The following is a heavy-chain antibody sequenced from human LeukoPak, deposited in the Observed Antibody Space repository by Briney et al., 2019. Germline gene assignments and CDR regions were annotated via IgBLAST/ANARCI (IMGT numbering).Heavy chain of an antibody. CDR2: INPRDGST. V-gene: IGHV1-46*01. CDR1: GYTFTSYY. J-gene: IGHJ3*02. D-gene: IGHD5-24*01. CDR3: ARSRDGYNDAYDI. Sequence: ASVKVSCKASGYTFTSYYIHLVRQAPGQGFEWMAIINPRDGSTTNSQKFQGSVTMTRDTSTRIGYMELSGLRSEDTALYYCARSRDGYNDAYDIWGQGTMVTVSS.